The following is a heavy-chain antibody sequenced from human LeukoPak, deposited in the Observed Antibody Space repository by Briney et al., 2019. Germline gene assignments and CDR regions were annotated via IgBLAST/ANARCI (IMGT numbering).Heavy chain of an antibody. V-gene: IGHV3-30*04. D-gene: IGHD5-24*01. CDR1: GFTFSSYA. Sequence: GGSLRLSCAASGFTFSSYAMHWVRQAPGKGLEWVAVISYDGSNKYYADSVKGRFTISRDNSKNTLYLQMNSLGAEDTAVYYCARATEVPRRDGYNLGYYYGMDVWGQGTTVTVSS. CDR3: ARATEVPRRDGYNLGYYYGMDV. CDR2: ISYDGSNK. J-gene: IGHJ6*02.